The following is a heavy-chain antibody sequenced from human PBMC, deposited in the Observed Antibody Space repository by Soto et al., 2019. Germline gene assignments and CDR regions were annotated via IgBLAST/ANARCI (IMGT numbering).Heavy chain of an antibody. J-gene: IGHJ5*02. CDR3: ARLQFTDWFDP. Sequence: SETLSLTCTVSGGSISSSSYYWGWIRQPPGRGLEWIGSIYYSGRTYDNPSLKSRVTISVDTSKNQFSLKLSSVTAADTAVYYCARLQFTDWFDPWGQGALVTVSS. D-gene: IGHD1-1*01. V-gene: IGHV4-39*01. CDR2: IYYSGRT. CDR1: GGSISSSSYY.